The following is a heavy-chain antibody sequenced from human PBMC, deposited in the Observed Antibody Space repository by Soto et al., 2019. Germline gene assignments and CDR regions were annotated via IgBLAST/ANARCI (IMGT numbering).Heavy chain of an antibody. CDR3: ARDLGRGIGGDKRGMAV. CDR2: IIPIFGTA. D-gene: IGHD6-13*01. J-gene: IGHJ6*02. CDR1: GGTFSSYA. Sequence: QVQLVQSGAEVKKPGSSVKVSCKASGGTFSSYAISWVRQAPGQGLEWMGGIIPIFGTANYAQKFQGRVTITADESTSRAYMGRSSLRSEDTAVYYCARDLGRGIGGDKRGMAVWGQGTTVTVSS. V-gene: IGHV1-69*01.